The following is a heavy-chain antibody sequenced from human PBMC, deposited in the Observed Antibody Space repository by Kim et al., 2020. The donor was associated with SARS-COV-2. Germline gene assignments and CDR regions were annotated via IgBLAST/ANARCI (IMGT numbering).Heavy chain of an antibody. CDR3: ARCLLGPYNTAYSFDL. D-gene: IGHD3-9*01. Sequence: GESLKISCKGPGYNFNTSWIGWVRQMSGRGLEWMGIIYPGDSDIRYSPAFQGQVTISADRSITTAYLQWSSLKASDSAMYYCARCLLGPYNTAYSFDLWGQGTLVSVSS. CDR1: GYNFNTSW. CDR2: IYPGDSDI. J-gene: IGHJ4*02. V-gene: IGHV5-51*01.